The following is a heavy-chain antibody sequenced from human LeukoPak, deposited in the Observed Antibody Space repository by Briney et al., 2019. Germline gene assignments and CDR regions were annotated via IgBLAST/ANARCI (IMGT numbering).Heavy chain of an antibody. D-gene: IGHD3-22*01. J-gene: IGHJ6*03. CDR2: ISDSGTTE. CDR3: AKDGVINSWGPYYYMDV. V-gene: IGHV3-48*03. CDR1: GCRLSGFQ. Sequence: PGGSLTLAGGASGCRLSGFQMNGVRPAQGKGLEWISYISDSGTTEYYADSVKGRFTISRDNSKNSLYLQMNSLRTEDTALYYCAKDGVINSWGPYYYMDVWGKGTTVTVSS.